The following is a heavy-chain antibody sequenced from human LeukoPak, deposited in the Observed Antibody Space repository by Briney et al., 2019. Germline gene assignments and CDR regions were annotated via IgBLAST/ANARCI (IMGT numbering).Heavy chain of an antibody. Sequence: GESLKISCKGSGYSFTSYWVGWVRQMPGKGLEWMGIIYPGDSVTRYSPSFQGQVTISADKSISTAYLQWSSLKASDTAMYYCARHGIVVVPAAKADYYYYYMDVWGKGTTVTVSS. J-gene: IGHJ6*03. CDR2: IYPGDSVT. V-gene: IGHV5-51*01. CDR3: ARHGIVVVPAAKADYYYYYMDV. CDR1: GYSFTSYW. D-gene: IGHD2-2*01.